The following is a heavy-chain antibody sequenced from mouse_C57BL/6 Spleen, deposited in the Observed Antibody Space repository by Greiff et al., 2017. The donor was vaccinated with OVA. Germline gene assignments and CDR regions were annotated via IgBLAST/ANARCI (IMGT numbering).Heavy chain of an antibody. Sequence: QVQLKQPGTELVKPGASVKLSCKASGYTFTSYWMHWVKQRPGQGLEWIGNINPSNGGTNYNEKFKSKATLTVDKSSSTAYMQLSSLTSEDSAVYYGARGWGYGSSYGYFDVWGTGTTVTVSS. J-gene: IGHJ1*03. D-gene: IGHD1-1*01. CDR3: ARGWGYGSSYGYFDV. CDR1: GYTFTSYW. CDR2: INPSNGGT. V-gene: IGHV1-53*01.